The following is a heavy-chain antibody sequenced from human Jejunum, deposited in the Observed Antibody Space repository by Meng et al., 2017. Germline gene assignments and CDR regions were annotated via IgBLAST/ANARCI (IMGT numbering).Heavy chain of an antibody. Sequence: QVKLQQWGAGLLKPSETLSLTCAVYGGSISDYYWTWIRQPPGKGLGWIGEINDSGSTNYNPSLKSRVTISVDTSKSQFYLRVSSVTAADTAVYYCARGNEYSNYGADFWGQGTLVTVSS. CDR3: ARGNEYSNYGADF. V-gene: IGHV4-34*01. CDR2: INDSGST. CDR1: GGSISDYY. J-gene: IGHJ4*02. D-gene: IGHD4-11*01.